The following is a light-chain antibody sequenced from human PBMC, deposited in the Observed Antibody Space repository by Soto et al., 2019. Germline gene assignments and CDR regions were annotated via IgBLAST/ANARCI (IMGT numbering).Light chain of an antibody. J-gene: IGLJ1*01. V-gene: IGLV2-8*01. Sequence: QSVLTQPPSASRSPGQSVAISCTGTSSDVGGYNYVSWYQQHPGKAPKLMIYEVNKRPSGVPDRFSGSKSGNTASLTVSGLQAEDEADYYCSSYAASSNVFGTGTKVTV. CDR2: EVN. CDR3: SSYAASSNV. CDR1: SSDVGGYNY.